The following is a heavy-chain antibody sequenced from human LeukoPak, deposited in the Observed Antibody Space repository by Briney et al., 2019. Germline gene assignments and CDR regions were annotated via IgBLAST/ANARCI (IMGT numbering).Heavy chain of an antibody. CDR1: GYTFSSFG. V-gene: IGHV1-18*01. CDR3: ARRLSGGYGLDY. Sequence: ASVKVSCKASGYTFSSFGISWVRQAPGQGLEWMGWISTYNGNTNYAQKFQGRVTMTADTSTSTAYMKLRSLRSDDTAVYYCARRLSGGYGLDYWGQGTLVTVSS. J-gene: IGHJ4*02. D-gene: IGHD5-12*01. CDR2: ISTYNGNT.